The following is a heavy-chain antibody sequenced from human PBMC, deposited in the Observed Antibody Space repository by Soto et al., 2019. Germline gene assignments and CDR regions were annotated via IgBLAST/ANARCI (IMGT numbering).Heavy chain of an antibody. D-gene: IGHD6-19*01. CDR2: IDWDDDK. V-gene: IGHV2-70*01. CDR1: GFSLSTSGMC. J-gene: IGHJ4*02. CDR3: ARIGYSSGWYDY. Sequence: SGPTLVNPTQTLTLTCTFPGFSLSTSGMCVSWIRQPPGKALEWLALIDWDDDKYYSTSLKTRLTISKDTSKNQVVLTMTNMDPVDTATYYCARIGYSSGWYDYWGQGTLVTVSS.